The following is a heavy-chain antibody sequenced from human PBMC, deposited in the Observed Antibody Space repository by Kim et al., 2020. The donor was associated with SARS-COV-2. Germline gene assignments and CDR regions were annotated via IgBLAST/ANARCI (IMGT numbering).Heavy chain of an antibody. Sequence: SETLSLTCTVSGGSISSGGYYWSWIRQHPGKGLEWIGYIYYSGSTYYNPSLKSRVTISVDTSKNQFSLKLSSVTAADTAVYYCARTLRYGDLFDYWGQGTLVTVSS. D-gene: IGHD4-17*01. J-gene: IGHJ4*02. CDR2: IYYSGST. CDR3: ARTLRYGDLFDY. CDR1: GGSISSGGYY. V-gene: IGHV4-31*03.